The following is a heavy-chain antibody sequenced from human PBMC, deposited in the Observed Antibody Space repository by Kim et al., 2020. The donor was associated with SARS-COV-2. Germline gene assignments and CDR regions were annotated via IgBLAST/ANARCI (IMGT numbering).Heavy chain of an antibody. Sequence: GGSLRLSCAASGFTFSSYGMHWVRQAPGKGLEWVAVISYDGSNKYYADSVKGRFTISRDNSKNTLYLQMNSLRAEDTAVYYCAKGGITMVRGVITPLRMDVWGQGTTVTVSS. CDR1: GFTFSSYG. CDR2: ISYDGSNK. CDR3: AKGGITMVRGVITPLRMDV. D-gene: IGHD3-10*01. J-gene: IGHJ6*02. V-gene: IGHV3-30*18.